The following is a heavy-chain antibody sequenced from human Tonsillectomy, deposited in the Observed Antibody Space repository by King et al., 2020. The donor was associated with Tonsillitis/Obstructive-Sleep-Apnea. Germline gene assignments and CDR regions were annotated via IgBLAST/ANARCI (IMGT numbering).Heavy chain of an antibody. J-gene: IGHJ3*02. V-gene: IGHV4-31*03. D-gene: IGHD3-22*01. Sequence: QLQESGPGLVKPSQTLSLTCTVSGGSISSGGYYWSWIRQHPGKGLEWIGYIYYSGSTYYNPSLKSRVTISVDTSKNKFSLKLSSVTAADTAVYYCARADSSGYYSDAFDIWGQGTMVTVSS. CDR3: ARADSSGYYSDAFDI. CDR2: IYYSGST. CDR1: GGSISSGGYY.